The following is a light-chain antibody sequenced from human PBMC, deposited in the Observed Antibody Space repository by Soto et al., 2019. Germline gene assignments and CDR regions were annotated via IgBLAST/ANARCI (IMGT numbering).Light chain of an antibody. J-gene: IGKJ1*01. Sequence: IVLTQSPATLSVSPGETATLSCRASENINTYLAWYQQKPGQAPKLLIYDASNRATGIPARFSASGSGTDFTLTISSLEPEDFGIYYCQQSHSSPRTFGQGTTV. CDR3: QQSHSSPRT. CDR1: ENINTY. V-gene: IGKV3-11*01. CDR2: DAS.